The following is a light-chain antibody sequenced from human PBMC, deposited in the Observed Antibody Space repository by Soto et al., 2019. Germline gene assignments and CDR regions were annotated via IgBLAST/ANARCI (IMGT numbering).Light chain of an antibody. CDR1: SSNIGAGYV. CDR3: QSYDNNSDYV. CDR2: SDN. J-gene: IGLJ1*01. V-gene: IGLV1-40*01. Sequence: QSVLTQPPSVTGAPGQGVTISCTGSSSNIGAGYVVHWFQQLPGAAPKLLIISDNNRPSGVPDRFSGSKSGTSASLAITGLRAEDEADYYCQSYDNNSDYVFGTGTKVTVL.